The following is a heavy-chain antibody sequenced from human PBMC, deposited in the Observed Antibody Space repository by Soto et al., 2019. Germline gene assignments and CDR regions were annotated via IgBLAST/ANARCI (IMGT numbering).Heavy chain of an antibody. CDR3: AGRNGDYGMVV. Sequence: SETLSLTCTVSGGSISSYYWSWIRQPPGKGLEWIGYIYYSGSTNYNPSLKSRVTISVDTSKNQFSLKLSSVTAADTAVYYCAGRNGDYGMVVWCQGTTVTVSS. CDR2: IYYSGST. D-gene: IGHD4-17*01. V-gene: IGHV4-59*01. J-gene: IGHJ6*02. CDR1: GGSISSYY.